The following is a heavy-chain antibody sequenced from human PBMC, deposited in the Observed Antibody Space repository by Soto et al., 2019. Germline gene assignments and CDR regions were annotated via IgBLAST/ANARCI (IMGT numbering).Heavy chain of an antibody. Sequence: ASVKVSCKASGYTFTGYYMHWVRQAPGQGLEWMGWINPNSGGTNYAQKFQGWVTMTRDTSISTAYMELSRLRSDDTAVYYCARSEGLELTYYFDYWGQGTLVTVSS. CDR2: INPNSGGT. CDR1: GYTFTGYY. V-gene: IGHV1-2*04. D-gene: IGHD1-7*01. CDR3: ARSEGLELTYYFDY. J-gene: IGHJ4*02.